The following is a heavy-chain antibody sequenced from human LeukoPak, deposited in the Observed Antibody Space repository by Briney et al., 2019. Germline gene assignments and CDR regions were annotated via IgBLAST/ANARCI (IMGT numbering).Heavy chain of an antibody. J-gene: IGHJ3*02. CDR1: GGSITGYY. CDR2: FYYSEST. CDR3: ARDRRRELLHAFDI. V-gene: IGHV4-59*01. Sequence: SETLSLTCTVSGGSITGYYWSWIRQPPGKGLEWIVYFYYSESTNYNPSLKSRVTISVDASKNQFSLKLSSVTAADTAVYHCARDRRRELLHAFDIWGQGTMVTVSS. D-gene: IGHD1-26*01.